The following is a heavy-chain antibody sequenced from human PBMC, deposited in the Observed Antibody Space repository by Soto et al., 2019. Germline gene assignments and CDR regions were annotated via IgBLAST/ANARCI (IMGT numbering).Heavy chain of an antibody. D-gene: IGHD4-17*01. CDR2: IYSGGST. J-gene: IGHJ6*02. V-gene: IGHV3-53*01. CDR1: GFTASSNY. Sequence: PGGSLRLSCAASGFTASSNYMSWVRQAPGKGLEWVSVIYSGGSTYYADSVKGRFTISRDNSKNTLYLQMNSLRAEDTAVYYCARDRAVTRDYYYYGMDVWGQGTTVTVSS. CDR3: ARDRAVTRDYYYYGMDV.